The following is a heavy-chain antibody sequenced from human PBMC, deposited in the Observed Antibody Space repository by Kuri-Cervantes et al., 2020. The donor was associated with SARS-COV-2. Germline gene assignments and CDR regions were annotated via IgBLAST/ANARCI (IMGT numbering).Heavy chain of an antibody. CDR1: GFTFSSYE. D-gene: IGHD1-26*01. Sequence: GASLKISCAASGFTFSSYEMNWVRQTPGKGLEWVSYISSTGDTIYYADSVKGRFTISRDNAKNSLYLQMNSLRAEDTAVYYCTRWRVGAKTWGQGTLVTVSS. V-gene: IGHV3-48*03. J-gene: IGHJ4*02. CDR2: ISSTGDTI. CDR3: TRWRVGAKT.